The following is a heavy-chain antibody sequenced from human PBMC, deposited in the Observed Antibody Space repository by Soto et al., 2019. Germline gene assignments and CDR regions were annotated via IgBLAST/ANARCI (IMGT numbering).Heavy chain of an antibody. CDR1: RGSISSGGYY. Sequence: QVQLQESGPGLVKPSQTLSLTCTVSRGSISSGGYYWSXIRQHPGKGLEWIGYIYYSGITYSNPSLKSRVTISVDTSKNQFSLKLSSVTAADTAVYYCARVSVTFFDYWGQGTLVTVSS. V-gene: IGHV4-31*03. CDR2: IYYSGIT. CDR3: ARVSVTFFDY. J-gene: IGHJ4*02.